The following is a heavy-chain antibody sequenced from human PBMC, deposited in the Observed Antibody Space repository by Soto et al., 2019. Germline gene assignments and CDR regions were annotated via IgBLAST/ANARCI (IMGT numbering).Heavy chain of an antibody. Sequence: QVQLQESGPGLVKPSQTLSLTCTVSGGSISSGDYYWSWIRQPPGKGLEWIGYIYYSGSTYYNPSPQSRVTRSVDTTKNRCTLKLSSVTAAATAVYYCASAQGSGFLVSWGQGTLVTVSS. J-gene: IGHJ4*02. V-gene: IGHV4-30-4*01. CDR3: ASAQGSGFLVS. CDR2: IYYSGST. CDR1: GGSISSGDYY. D-gene: IGHD3-10*01.